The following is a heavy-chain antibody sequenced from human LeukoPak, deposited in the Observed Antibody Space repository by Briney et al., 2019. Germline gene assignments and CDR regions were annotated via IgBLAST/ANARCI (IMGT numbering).Heavy chain of an antibody. CDR1: GFTFSNYG. CDR3: ARLTFGGVIGFDY. Sequence: GGSLRLSCAASGFTFSNYGMHWVRQAPGKGLEWVAVISHDGSNKYYGDSVKGRFTISRDNAKNSLYLQMNSLRAEDTAVYYCARLTFGGVIGFDYWGQGTLVTVSS. V-gene: IGHV3-30*03. J-gene: IGHJ4*02. D-gene: IGHD3-16*02. CDR2: ISHDGSNK.